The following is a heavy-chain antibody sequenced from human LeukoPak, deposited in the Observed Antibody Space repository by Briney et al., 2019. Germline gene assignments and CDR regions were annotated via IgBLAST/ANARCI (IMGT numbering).Heavy chain of an antibody. J-gene: IGHJ6*02. V-gene: IGHV4-39*07. CDR2: IYYSGST. D-gene: IGHD4-11*01. CDR1: GGSISSSSYY. Sequence: SETLSLTCTVSGGSISSSSYYWGWIRQPPGKGLEWIGSIYYSGSTYYNPSLKSRVTISVDKSKNQFSLKLSSVTAADTAVYYCARGATVTRYYYYGMDVWGQGTTVTVSS. CDR3: ARGATVTRYYYYGMDV.